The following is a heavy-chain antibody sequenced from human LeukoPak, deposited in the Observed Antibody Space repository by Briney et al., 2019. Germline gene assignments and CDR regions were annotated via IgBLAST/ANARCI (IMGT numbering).Heavy chain of an antibody. Sequence: SETLSLTCIVSGGSISSYYWSWIRQPPGKGLEWIGYIYYSGSTNYNPSLKSRVTISVDTSKNQFSLKLSSVTAADTAVYYCARETMGNFFDYWGQGTLVTVSS. CDR2: IYYSGST. CDR3: ARETMGNFFDY. V-gene: IGHV4-59*01. D-gene: IGHD3-10*01. CDR1: GGSISSYY. J-gene: IGHJ4*02.